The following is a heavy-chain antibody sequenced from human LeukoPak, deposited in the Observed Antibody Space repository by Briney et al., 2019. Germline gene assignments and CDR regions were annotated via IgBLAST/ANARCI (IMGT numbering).Heavy chain of an antibody. Sequence: PGGSLRLSCAASGFTFSSYGMHWVRQAPGKGLEWVAFIRYDGSNKYYIDSVKGRFTISRDNSKNTLYLQMNSLRAEDTVMYYCAKPRGGGYCTSASCYAELLSGGWYDYWGQGTLVTVSS. CDR1: GFTFSSYG. J-gene: IGHJ4*02. CDR3: AKPRGGGYCTSASCYAELLSGGWYDY. CDR2: IRYDGSNK. D-gene: IGHD2-2*01. V-gene: IGHV3-30*02.